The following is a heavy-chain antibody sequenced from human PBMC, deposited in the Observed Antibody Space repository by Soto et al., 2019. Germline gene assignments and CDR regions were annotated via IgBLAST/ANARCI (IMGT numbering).Heavy chain of an antibody. CDR3: AAGWNPRPLDY. CDR2: IYYSGGA. CDR1: GGSVSSNSYY. J-gene: IGHJ4*02. V-gene: IGHV4-61*01. Sequence: QVQLQESGPGLVKPSETLSLTCTVSGGSVSSNSYYWSWIRQPPGKGLEWIAYIYYSGGANYNPSLKSRVTISVDTSKNQFSLKLSSVTAADTAVYYCAAGWNPRPLDYWGQGTLVTFSS. D-gene: IGHD1-1*01.